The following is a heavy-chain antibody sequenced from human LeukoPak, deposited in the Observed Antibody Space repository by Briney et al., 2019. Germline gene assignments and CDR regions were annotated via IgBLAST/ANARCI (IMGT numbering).Heavy chain of an antibody. Sequence: PGGSLRLSCAASGFTFSSYGMHWVRQAPGKGLEWVAVISYDGSNKYYADSVKGRFTISRDNSKNTLYLQMNSLRAEDTAVYYCARSMYYYRSFDYWGQGTLVTVSS. CDR2: ISYDGSNK. J-gene: IGHJ4*02. CDR3: ARSMYYYRSFDY. V-gene: IGHV3-30*03. D-gene: IGHD3-10*01. CDR1: GFTFSSYG.